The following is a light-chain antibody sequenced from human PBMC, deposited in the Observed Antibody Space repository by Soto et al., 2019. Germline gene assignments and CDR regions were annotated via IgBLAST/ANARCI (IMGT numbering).Light chain of an antibody. J-gene: IGLJ1*01. CDR2: DVV. CDR1: SSDVGGFNS. CDR3: SSYTSTMTNV. V-gene: IGLV2-14*03. Sequence: QSDLPQPASVSVSPGQSITISCTGTSSDVGGFNSVSWYQLRPGTAPKLILYDVVDRPSGVSYRFSGSKSGNTASLTISGLQAADEADYFCSSYTSTMTNVFGSGTKVTV.